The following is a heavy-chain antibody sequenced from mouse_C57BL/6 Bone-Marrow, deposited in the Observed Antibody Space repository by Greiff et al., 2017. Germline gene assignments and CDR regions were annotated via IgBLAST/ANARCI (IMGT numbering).Heavy chain of an antibody. J-gene: IGHJ1*03. V-gene: IGHV2-4*01. CDR2: IWSGGST. CDR3: AKRGGSYWYFDV. CDR1: GFSLTSYG. Sequence: VQLQQSGPGLVQPSPCLSISCTASGFSLTSYGVHWVRQPPGKGLEWLGVIWSGGSTDYNAAFISRLSISKDNSKSQVFFKMNSLQADDTAIYYCAKRGGSYWYFDVWGTGTTVTVSS.